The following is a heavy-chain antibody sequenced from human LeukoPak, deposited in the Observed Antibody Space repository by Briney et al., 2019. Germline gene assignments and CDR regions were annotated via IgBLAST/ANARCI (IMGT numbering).Heavy chain of an antibody. J-gene: IGHJ4*02. CDR2: ISSDGSST. D-gene: IGHD4-17*01. V-gene: IGHV3-74*01. Sequence: GGSLRLPCAASGFTFSTYWMHWVRQAPGKGLVWPSRISSDGSSTNYADSVKGRFTISRDNAKNTLYLQMNSLRAEDTAVYYCARDYGEGGYYFDYWGQGTLVTVSS. CDR1: GFTFSTYW. CDR3: ARDYGEGGYYFDY.